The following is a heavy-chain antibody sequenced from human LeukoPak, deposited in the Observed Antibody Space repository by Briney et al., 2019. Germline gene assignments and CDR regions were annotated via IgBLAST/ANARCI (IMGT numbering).Heavy chain of an antibody. CDR3: ARDRRPYDFWSGYYSDYYYCMDV. CDR1: GGSISSYY. Sequence: PSETLSLTCTVAGGSISSYYWSWIRQPPGKGLEWIGYIYYSGSTNYNPSLKSRVTISVDTSKNQFSLKLSSVTAADTAVYYCARDRRPYDFWSGYYSDYYYCMDVWGQGTTVTVSS. D-gene: IGHD3-3*01. V-gene: IGHV4-59*12. CDR2: IYYSGST. J-gene: IGHJ6*02.